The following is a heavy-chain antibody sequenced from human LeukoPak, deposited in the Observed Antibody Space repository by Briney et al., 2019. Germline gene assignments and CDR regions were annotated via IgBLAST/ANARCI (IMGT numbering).Heavy chain of an antibody. CDR3: ARGITGTTVFDY. V-gene: IGHV1-2*02. J-gene: IGHJ4*02. D-gene: IGHD1-20*01. CDR2: INPNSGGT. Sequence: ASVKVSCKASGGTFSSYAISWVRQAPGQGLEWMGWINPNSGGTNYAQKFQGRVTMTRDTSISTAYMELSRLRSDDTAVYYCARGITGTTVFDYWGQGALVTISS. CDR1: GGTFSSYA.